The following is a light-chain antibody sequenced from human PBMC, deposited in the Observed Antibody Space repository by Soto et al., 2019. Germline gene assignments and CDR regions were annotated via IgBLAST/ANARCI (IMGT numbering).Light chain of an antibody. J-gene: IGLJ1*01. Sequence: QSALTQPASVSGSPGQSITISCTGTSSDVGGYNYVSWYQQHPGKAPKLMFYDVSNRPSGVSNRFSGSKSGNTASLTISGLEAEDEADYYFSSYTSSSTQVFGTGTKLAVL. CDR1: SSDVGGYNY. V-gene: IGLV2-14*01. CDR3: SSYTSSSTQV. CDR2: DVS.